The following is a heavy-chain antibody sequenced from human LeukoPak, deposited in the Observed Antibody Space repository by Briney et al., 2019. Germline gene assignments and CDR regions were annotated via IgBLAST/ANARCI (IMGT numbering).Heavy chain of an antibody. J-gene: IGHJ4*02. V-gene: IGHV1-69-2*01. CDR3: ATVGWGSSGDY. Sequence: ASVKVSCKVSGYTFTDYYMHWVQQAPGKGLEWMGLVNPEDGETIYAEKFQGRVTITADTSTDTAYMELSSLRSEDTAVYYCATVGWGSSGDYWGQGTLVTVSS. CDR1: GYTFTDYY. D-gene: IGHD3-16*01. CDR2: VNPEDGET.